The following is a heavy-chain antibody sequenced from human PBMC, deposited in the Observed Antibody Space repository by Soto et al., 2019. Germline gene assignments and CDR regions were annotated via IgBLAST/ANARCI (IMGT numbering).Heavy chain of an antibody. CDR3: ARDGAWGYCSSTSCSDTYYYGMDV. J-gene: IGHJ6*02. Sequence: ASVKVSCKASGYTFTSYGISWVRQAPGQGLEWMGWISAYNGNTSYAQKLQGRVTMTTDTSTSTAYMELRSLRSDDTAVYYCARDGAWGYCSSTSCSDTYYYGMDVWGQGTTVTVSS. D-gene: IGHD2-2*01. CDR2: ISAYNGNT. V-gene: IGHV1-18*01. CDR1: GYTFTSYG.